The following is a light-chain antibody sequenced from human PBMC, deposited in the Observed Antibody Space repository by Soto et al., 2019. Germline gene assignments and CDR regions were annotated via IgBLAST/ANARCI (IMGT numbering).Light chain of an antibody. V-gene: IGLV2-8*01. CDR2: EVT. CDR1: ASDIGRYNY. Sequence: QSALTQPPSASGSPGQSVTIFCIGTASDIGRYNYVSWYQHHPGKAPKLIIYEVTKRPSGVPDRFSGSKSGNTASLTVSGLQADDEADYYCNSYVGSNNYVFGTGTKVTVL. J-gene: IGLJ1*01. CDR3: NSYVGSNNYV.